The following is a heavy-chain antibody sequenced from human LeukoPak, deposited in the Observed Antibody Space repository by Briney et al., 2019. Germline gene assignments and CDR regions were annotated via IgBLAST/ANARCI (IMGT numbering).Heavy chain of an antibody. J-gene: IGHJ6*03. Sequence: SETLSLTCIVSGDSFSSYQWSWVRQPAGKGLEWIGRISASGTTNSNPAFKSRVTMSVDSSKKQFSLNLSSVTAADTAVYYCARAASGDAVDFYGSGRRFYSYYMDVWGKGATVTISS. CDR3: ARAASGDAVDFYGSGRRFYSYYMDV. CDR1: GDSFSSYQ. V-gene: IGHV4-4*07. D-gene: IGHD3-10*01. CDR2: ISASGTT.